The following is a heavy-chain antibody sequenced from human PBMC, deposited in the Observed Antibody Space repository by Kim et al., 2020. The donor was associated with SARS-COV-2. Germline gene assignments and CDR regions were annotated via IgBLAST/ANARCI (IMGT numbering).Heavy chain of an antibody. D-gene: IGHD3-10*01. CDR1: GFTFSSYS. J-gene: IGHJ6*02. CDR3: ARDARGGNYYYYGMDV. V-gene: IGHV3-48*02. Sequence: GGSLRLSCAASGFTFSSYSMNWVRQAPGKGLEWVSYISSSSTTTYYADSVKGRSTISRDNAKNSLFLQMNSLRDEDTAVYYCARDARGGNYYYYGMDVWGQGTTVTVSS. CDR2: ISSSSTTT.